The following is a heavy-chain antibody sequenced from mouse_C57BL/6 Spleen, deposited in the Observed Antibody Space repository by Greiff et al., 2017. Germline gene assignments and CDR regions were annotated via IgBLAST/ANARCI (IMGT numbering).Heavy chain of an antibody. CDR1: GFTFSDYY. J-gene: IGHJ4*01. CDR3: ARSSSNYYYYAMDY. V-gene: IGHV5-12*01. Sequence: DVKLVESGGGLVQPGGSLKLSCAASGFTFSDYYMYWVRQTPEKRLEWVAYISNGGGSTYYPDTVKGRFTISRDNAKNTLYLQMSRLKSEDTAMYYCARSSSNYYYYAMDYWGQGTSVTVSS. D-gene: IGHD2-5*01. CDR2: ISNGGGST.